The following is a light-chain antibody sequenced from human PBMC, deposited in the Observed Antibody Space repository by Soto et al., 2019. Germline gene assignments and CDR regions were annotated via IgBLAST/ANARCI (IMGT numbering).Light chain of an antibody. CDR3: HQRSNWPPYT. Sequence: IVLTQSPATLSLSPGERATLSCRASQSVSSYLAWYQQKPGQAPRLLIYDAANRATGIPARFSGSGSGTDFTLTISSLEPEAFAVYYCHQRSNWPPYTFGQGTNLEI. J-gene: IGKJ2*01. CDR2: DAA. V-gene: IGKV3-11*01. CDR1: QSVSSY.